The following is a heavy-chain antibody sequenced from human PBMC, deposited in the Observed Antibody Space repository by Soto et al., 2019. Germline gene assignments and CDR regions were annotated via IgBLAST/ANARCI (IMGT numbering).Heavy chain of an antibody. J-gene: IGHJ6*02. V-gene: IGHV1-69*01. CDR3: ARVGAGYSSSWYVGGYYYYYYGMDV. CDR2: IIPIFGTA. CDR1: GGTFSSYA. Sequence: QVQLVQSGAEVKKPGSSVKVSCKASGGTFSSYAISWVRQAPGQGLEWMGGIIPIFGTANYAQQFQGRVTITADESTSTAYMELSSLRSEDTAVYYCARVGAGYSSSWYVGGYYYYYYGMDVWGQGTTVTVSS. D-gene: IGHD6-13*01.